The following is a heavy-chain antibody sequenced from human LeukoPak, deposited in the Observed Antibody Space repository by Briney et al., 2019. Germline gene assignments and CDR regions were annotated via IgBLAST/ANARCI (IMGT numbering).Heavy chain of an antibody. D-gene: IGHD3-10*01. Sequence: ASVKVSCKASGYTFTSYYMHWVRQAPGQGLEWVGIINPRDGRTSYAQKFQGRVTMTRDTSTSTVYMELSSLRSEDTAVYYCARGLGSGSYYGSWGQGTLVTVSS. CDR1: GYTFTSYY. V-gene: IGHV1-46*01. J-gene: IGHJ5*02. CDR2: INPRDGRT. CDR3: ARGLGSGSYYGS.